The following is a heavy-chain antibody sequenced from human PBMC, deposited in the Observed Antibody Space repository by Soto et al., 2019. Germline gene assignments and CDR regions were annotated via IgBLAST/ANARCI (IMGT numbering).Heavy chain of an antibody. CDR2: IIPIFGTA. Sequence: QVQLVQSGAEVKKPGSSVKVSCKASGGTFSSYGISWVRQAPGQGLEWMGGIIPIFGTANYAHKFQGRVTITADESTSTAYMELSSLRSEDTAVYYCAGGEGVGAAGAAYYHFDYWGQGTLVTVSS. J-gene: IGHJ4*02. V-gene: IGHV1-69*12. D-gene: IGHD1-26*01. CDR3: AGGEGVGAAGAAYYHFDY. CDR1: GGTFSSYG.